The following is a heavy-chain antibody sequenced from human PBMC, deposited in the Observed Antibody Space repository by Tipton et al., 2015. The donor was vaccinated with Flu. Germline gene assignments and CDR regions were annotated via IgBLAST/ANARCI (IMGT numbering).Heavy chain of an antibody. J-gene: IGHJ6*02. CDR2: INPNSGGT. D-gene: IGHD4-11*01. CDR3: ASMTTVTSEDYYGMDV. Sequence: QLVQSGAEVKKPGASVKVSCKASVYTFTGYYMHCVLQAPGQGLEWMVWINPNSGGTNYAQKFQGRVTMTRDTSISTAYMVLSRLRSDDTAVYYCASMTTVTSEDYYGMDVWGQGTTVTVSS. V-gene: IGHV1-2*02. CDR1: VYTFTGYY.